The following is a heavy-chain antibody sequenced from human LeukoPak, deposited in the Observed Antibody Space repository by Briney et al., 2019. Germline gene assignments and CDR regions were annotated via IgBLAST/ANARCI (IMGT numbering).Heavy chain of an antibody. D-gene: IGHD6-19*01. CDR3: AKGKGSSGWFD. CDR1: GFTFSTNA. Sequence: VGSLRLSCAASGFTFSTNAMSWARQAPGRGLEWVSAISDSGNTYYADSVKGRFTISRDNSKNTLYLQMNSLRAEDTAVYYCAKGKGSSGWFDWGQGTLVIVSS. CDR2: ISDSGNT. J-gene: IGHJ4*02. V-gene: IGHV3-23*01.